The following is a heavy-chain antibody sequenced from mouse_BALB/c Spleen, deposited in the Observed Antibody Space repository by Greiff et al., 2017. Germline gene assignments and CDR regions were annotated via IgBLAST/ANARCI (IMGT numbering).Heavy chain of an antibody. Sequence: EVHLVESGGGLVQPGGSLKLSCAASGFTFSNYWMNWVRQSPEKGLEWVAEIRLKANNYATHYAVSVKGRFTISRDDSKSSVYLQMNNLRAEDTGIYYGTPNWYFDYWGQGTTLTVSS. J-gene: IGHJ2*01. D-gene: IGHD4-1*01. V-gene: IGHV6-6*02. CDR1: GFTFSNYW. CDR3: TPNWYFDY. CDR2: IRLKANNYAT.